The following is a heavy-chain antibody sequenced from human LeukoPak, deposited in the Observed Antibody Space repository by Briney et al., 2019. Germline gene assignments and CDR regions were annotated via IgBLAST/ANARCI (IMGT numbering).Heavy chain of an antibody. CDR2: ISAYNGNT. D-gene: IGHD3-10*01. CDR1: GYTFTSYG. Sequence: GASVKVSCTASGYTFTSYGISWVRQAPGQGLEWMGWISAYNGNTNYAQKLQGRVTMTTDTSTSTAYMELRSLRSDDTAVYYCARGSSLPYYYGSGALNWFDPWGQGTLVTVSS. V-gene: IGHV1-18*01. J-gene: IGHJ5*02. CDR3: ARGSSLPYYYGSGALNWFDP.